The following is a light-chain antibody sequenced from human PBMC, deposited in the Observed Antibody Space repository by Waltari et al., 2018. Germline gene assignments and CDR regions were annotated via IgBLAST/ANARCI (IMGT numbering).Light chain of an antibody. V-gene: IGLV2-14*01. CDR1: SSDIGGYNY. CDR3: SSYTGSSLV. CDR2: EVS. Sequence: QSALTQPASVSGSPGQSITISCTGTSSDIGGYNYVSWYEQNPGKAPQLMIYEVSYRTSGISNRFSGSNSGNTASLTIAGLRSEDEADYYCSSYTGSSLVFGGGTKLTVL. J-gene: IGLJ3*02.